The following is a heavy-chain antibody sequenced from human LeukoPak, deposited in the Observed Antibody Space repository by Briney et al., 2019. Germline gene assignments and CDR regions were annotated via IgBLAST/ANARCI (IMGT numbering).Heavy chain of an antibody. CDR1: GGTFSSYA. CDR3: ARFGYSGYDWDSVDY. J-gene: IGHJ4*02. CDR2: IIPILGIA. V-gene: IGHV1-69*04. Sequence: SVKVSCKASGGTFSSYAISWVRQAPGQGLEWMGRIIPILGIANYAQKFQGRVTITADKSTSTAYMELSSLRSEDTAVYYCARFGYSGYDWDSVDYWGQGTLVTVSS. D-gene: IGHD5-12*01.